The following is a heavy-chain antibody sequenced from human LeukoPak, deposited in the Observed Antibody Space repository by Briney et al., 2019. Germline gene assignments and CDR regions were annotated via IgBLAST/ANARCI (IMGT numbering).Heavy chain of an antibody. CDR2: TNPNSGGT. Sequence: ASGKVSCKASGYTYTGYYMHWVRQATGQWLELMGRTNPNSGGTNYTQMFQGRVTMTRDTSISTAHMELSRLRSDDTAVYYCARGGVPAAIQMGGGNWFDPWGQGTLVTVSS. J-gene: IGHJ5*02. CDR3: ARGGVPAAIQMGGGNWFDP. V-gene: IGHV1-2*06. D-gene: IGHD2-2*01. CDR1: GYTYTGYY.